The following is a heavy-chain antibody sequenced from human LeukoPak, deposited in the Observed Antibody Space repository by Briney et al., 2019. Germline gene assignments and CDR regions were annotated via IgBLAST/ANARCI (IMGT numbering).Heavy chain of an antibody. V-gene: IGHV1-3*01. Sequence: GASVKVSCKASGYTFTSYAMHWVRQAPGQRLEWMGWINAGNGNTKYSQKFQGRVTITRDTSASTAYMELSSLRSEDTAVYYCARENGGSYYRDGYFDYWGQGTLVTVSS. CDR1: GYTFTSYA. CDR3: ARENGGSYYRDGYFDY. CDR2: INAGNGNT. J-gene: IGHJ4*02. D-gene: IGHD1-26*01.